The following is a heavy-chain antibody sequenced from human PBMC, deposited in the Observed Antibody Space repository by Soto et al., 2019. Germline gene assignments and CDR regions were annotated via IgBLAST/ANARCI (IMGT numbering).Heavy chain of an antibody. CDR3: AKIGDPTYGNWYFDL. CDR1: GFTCSSYA. J-gene: IGHJ2*01. CDR2: VDRSGSNT. V-gene: IGHV3-23*01. Sequence: EVQLLESGGDLVQPGWSLRLSCAESGFTCSSYAMSWVRQDPRKGLVWVSTVDRSGSNTYYTDSVKGRFTISRDNSKNTLCLQMNSLTAEDTAVYYCAKIGDPTYGNWYFDLWGRGTRITVS. D-gene: IGHD3-10*01.